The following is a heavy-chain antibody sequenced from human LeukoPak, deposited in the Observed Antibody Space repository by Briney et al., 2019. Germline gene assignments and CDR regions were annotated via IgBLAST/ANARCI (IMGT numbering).Heavy chain of an antibody. CDR1: GFTFRDYS. J-gene: IGHJ3*02. D-gene: IGHD5-18*01. Sequence: GGSLRLSCAASGFTFRDYSMNWVRQAPGKGLEWVSSISSSSTYIYYADSVKGRFTISRDNAKKSLYLQMNSLRAEDTAVYYCARDGYTGYTYGFDIWGQGTVVTVSS. V-gene: IGHV3-21*01. CDR3: ARDGYTGYTYGFDI. CDR2: ISSSSTYI.